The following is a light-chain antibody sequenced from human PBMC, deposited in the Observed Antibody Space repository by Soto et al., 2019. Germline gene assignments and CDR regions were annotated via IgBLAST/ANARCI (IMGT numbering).Light chain of an antibody. CDR2: DAS. J-gene: IGKJ4*01. CDR1: QSVGDY. Sequence: EIVLTQSPATLSLSPGERATLSCRASQSVGDYLGWYQQKPGQAPRLLIYDASQRDTGVPARFSASGSGTDFTLTISSLEPEDFAIYYCQQREDWPRAFGGGTKVEFK. CDR3: QQREDWPRA. V-gene: IGKV3-11*01.